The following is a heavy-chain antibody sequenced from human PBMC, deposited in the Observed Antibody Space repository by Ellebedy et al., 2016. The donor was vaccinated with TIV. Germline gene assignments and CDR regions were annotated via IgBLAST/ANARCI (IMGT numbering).Heavy chain of an antibody. CDR2: ISHDGTDK. J-gene: IGHJ4*02. V-gene: IGHV3-30*03. CDR3: ARTLLSYSFDY. Sequence: GESLKISCAASGFTFSSYDMHWVRQAPGKGLEWVAFISHDGTDKNYADSVKGRFTVSRDKSKNTLFLHMNSLRPEDTAVYSCARTLLSYSFDYWGQGTLVTVSS. CDR1: GFTFSSYD. D-gene: IGHD2/OR15-2a*01.